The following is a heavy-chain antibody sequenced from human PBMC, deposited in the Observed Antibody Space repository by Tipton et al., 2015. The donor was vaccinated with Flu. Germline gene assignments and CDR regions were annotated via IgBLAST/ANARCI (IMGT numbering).Heavy chain of an antibody. D-gene: IGHD3-10*01. CDR2: IKQDGSEK. Sequence: SLRLSCAASGFTFSTYWMTWVRQAPGKGLEWVANIKQDGSEKYYVDSVKGRFTISRVNAKNSLDLQMNSLRAEDTAVYYCARLEGWYYGSGDYLYFDSWNQRPLVTVST. CDR1: GFTFSTYW. V-gene: IGHV3-7*01. J-gene: IGHJ4*02. CDR3: ARLEGWYYGSGDYLYFDS.